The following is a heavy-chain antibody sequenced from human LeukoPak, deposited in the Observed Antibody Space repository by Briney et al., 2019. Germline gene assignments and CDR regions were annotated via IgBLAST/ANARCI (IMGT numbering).Heavy chain of an antibody. CDR3: ARVFGAGYSDY. D-gene: IGHD4/OR15-4a*01. V-gene: IGHV3-30*03. Sequence: GGSLRLSCAASGFTFSRYGMHWVRQAPCKGLEWVAVISYDGRNKYYADSVKGRFTISRDNAKNSLYLQMNSLRAEDTAVYYCARVFGAGYSDYWGQGTLVTVSS. CDR1: GFTFSRYG. CDR2: ISYDGRNK. J-gene: IGHJ4*02.